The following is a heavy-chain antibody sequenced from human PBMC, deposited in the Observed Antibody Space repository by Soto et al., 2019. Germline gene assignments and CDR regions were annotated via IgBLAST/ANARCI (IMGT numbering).Heavy chain of an antibody. CDR3: ARPEYSSSSYGMDV. CDR2: ISGISTST. Sequence: GGSLRLSCAASGFAFSGYAINWVRQAPGKGLEWVSIISGISTSTKYSDSVKGRFTISRDNAKNSVHLQMNSLRDEDTAVYYCARPEYSSSSYGMDVWGQGTTVTVSS. J-gene: IGHJ6*02. V-gene: IGHV3-23*01. D-gene: IGHD6-6*01. CDR1: GFAFSGYA.